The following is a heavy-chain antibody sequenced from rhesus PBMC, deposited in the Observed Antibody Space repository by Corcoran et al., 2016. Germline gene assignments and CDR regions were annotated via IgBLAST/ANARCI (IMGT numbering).Heavy chain of an antibody. Sequence: QVQLQESGPGVVKPSETLSLTCAVSGGSISGGYDWSWIRQPPGKGLEWIGYIYGSSGSTNYNPSLKNRVTISKDASKNEFSLKLSSVTAADTAVYYCARDKKYCTGSGCYGWGQGVLVTVSS. V-gene: IGHV4-76*01. CDR1: GGSISGGYD. CDR2: IYGSSGST. D-gene: IGHD2-21*01. J-gene: IGHJ4*01. CDR3: ARDKKYCTGSGCYG.